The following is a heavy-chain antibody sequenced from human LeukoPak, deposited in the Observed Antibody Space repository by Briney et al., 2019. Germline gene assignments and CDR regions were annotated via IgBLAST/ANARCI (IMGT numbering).Heavy chain of an antibody. V-gene: IGHV4-4*07. J-gene: IGHJ4*02. CDR1: GGSISGYY. Sequence: SETLSLTCTVSGGSISGYYWSWIRQPAGKGLEWIGRVYTSGSTNYNPSLKSRVTVSVDTSKNQFSLKLSSVTAADTAVYYCARGYCSGGSCPPAPFDYWGQGTLVTVSS. D-gene: IGHD2-15*01. CDR2: VYTSGST. CDR3: ARGYCSGGSCPPAPFDY.